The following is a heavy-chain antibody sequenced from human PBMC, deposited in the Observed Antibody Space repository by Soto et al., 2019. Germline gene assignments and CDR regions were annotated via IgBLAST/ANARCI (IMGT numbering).Heavy chain of an antibody. Sequence: TSETLSLTCAVSGGSISSGGYSWSWIRQPPGKGLERIGYMYHSGSTYYNPSLKSRVTISVDTSKNQFSLKLSSVTAADTAVYYCARYGSGPDNWFDPWGQGTLVTVSS. CDR3: ARYGSGPDNWFDP. CDR2: MYHSGST. J-gene: IGHJ5*02. D-gene: IGHD3-10*01. CDR1: GGSISSGGYS. V-gene: IGHV4-30-2*02.